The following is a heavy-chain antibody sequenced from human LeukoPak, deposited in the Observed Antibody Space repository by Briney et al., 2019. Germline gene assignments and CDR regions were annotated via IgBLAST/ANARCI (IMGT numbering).Heavy chain of an antibody. Sequence: PGGSLRLSCAASGFTFSIYWMSWVRQSPGRGLEWVANIDQDGSTEYYVDSVGGRFTVSRDNAKNSVYLQIDSLRAEDTAVYYCARADNYGSILDYWGRGTLVTVSS. CDR1: GFTFSIYW. V-gene: IGHV3-7*04. CDR2: IDQDGSTE. J-gene: IGHJ4*02. CDR3: ARADNYGSILDY. D-gene: IGHD3-10*01.